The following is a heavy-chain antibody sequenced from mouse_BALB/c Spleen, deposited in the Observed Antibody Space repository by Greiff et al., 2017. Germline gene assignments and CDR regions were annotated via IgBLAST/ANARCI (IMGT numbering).Heavy chain of an antibody. V-gene: IGHV1S81*02. D-gene: IGHD3-1*01. Sequence: VKLQESGAELVKPGASVKLSCKASGYTFTSYYMYWVKQRPGQGLEWIGGINPSNGGTNFNEKFKSKATLTVDKSSSTAYMQLSSLTSEDSAVYYCTRSGFHYFDYWGQGTTLTVSS. CDR2: INPSNGGT. CDR1: GYTFTSYY. CDR3: TRSGFHYFDY. J-gene: IGHJ2*01.